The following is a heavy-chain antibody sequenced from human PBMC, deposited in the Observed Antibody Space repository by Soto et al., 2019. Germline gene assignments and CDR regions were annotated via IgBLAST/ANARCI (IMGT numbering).Heavy chain of an antibody. V-gene: IGHV1-18*01. CDR1: GYTFTSYG. D-gene: IGHD3-10*01. Sequence: ASVKVSCKASGYTFTSYGISWVRQAPGQGLEWMGWISAYNGNTNYAQKLQGRVTMTTDTSTSTAYMELRSLRSDDTAVYYCARVGGSGSWNNWFDPWGQGTLVTVSS. CDR2: ISAYNGNT. CDR3: ARVGGSGSWNNWFDP. J-gene: IGHJ5*02.